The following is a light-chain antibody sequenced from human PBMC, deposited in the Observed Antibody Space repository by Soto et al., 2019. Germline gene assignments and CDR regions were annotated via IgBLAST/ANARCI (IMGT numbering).Light chain of an antibody. J-gene: IGLJ3*02. CDR1: RGHSSYI. CDR3: GTWDSSTRV. CDR2: LEGSGNY. Sequence: QPVLTQSSSASASLGSSVKLTCTLRRGHSSYISAWHQQQPGKAPRYLMNLEGSGNYNKGSGVPDRFSGSSSGADRYLTMSSRQFEDEADYYCGTWDSSTRVFGGGTKGTVL. V-gene: IGLV4-60*02.